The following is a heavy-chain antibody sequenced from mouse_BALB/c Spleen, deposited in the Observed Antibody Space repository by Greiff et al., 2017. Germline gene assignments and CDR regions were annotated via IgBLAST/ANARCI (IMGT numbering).Heavy chain of an antibody. V-gene: IGHV5-6-2*01. D-gene: IGHD1-1*01. CDR2: INSNGGST. J-gene: IGHJ1*01. Sequence: DVMLVESGEGLVKLGGSLKLSCAASGFTFSSYYMSWVRQTPEKRLELVAAINSNGGSTYYPDTVKGRFTISRDNAKNTLYLQMSSLKSEDTALYYCARHKGPYGSSQYFDVWGAGTTVTVSS. CDR1: GFTFSSYY. CDR3: ARHKGPYGSSQYFDV.